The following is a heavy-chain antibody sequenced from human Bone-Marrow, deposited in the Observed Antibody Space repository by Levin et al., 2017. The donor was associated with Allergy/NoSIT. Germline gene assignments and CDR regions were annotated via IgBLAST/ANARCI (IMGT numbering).Heavy chain of an antibody. Sequence: RSSETLSLTCTVSGDSIHEYYWSWIRQSPGKGLEWIGYIYRTGNTNANPSLKSRVTISMDTSKNQFSLKLSSVTAADTAVYYCARDEGIATGGFDNWGQGTLVTVSS. V-gene: IGHV4-59*01. D-gene: IGHD6-13*01. CDR2: IYRTGNT. J-gene: IGHJ4*02. CDR1: GDSIHEYY. CDR3: ARDEGIATGGFDN.